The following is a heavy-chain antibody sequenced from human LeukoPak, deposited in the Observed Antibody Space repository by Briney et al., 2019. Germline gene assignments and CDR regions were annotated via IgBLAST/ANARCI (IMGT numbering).Heavy chain of an antibody. J-gene: IGHJ5*02. CDR2: IYYSGST. V-gene: IGHV4-59*01. CDR1: GGSISSYY. D-gene: IGHD3-10*01. CDR3: ARGGSGTTVTRGWFDP. Sequence: PSETLSPTCTVSGGSISSYYWSWIRQPPGKGLEWIGYIYYSGSTNYNPSLKSRVTISVDTSKNQFSLKLSSVTAADTAVYYCARGGSGTTVTRGWFDPWGQGTLVTVSS.